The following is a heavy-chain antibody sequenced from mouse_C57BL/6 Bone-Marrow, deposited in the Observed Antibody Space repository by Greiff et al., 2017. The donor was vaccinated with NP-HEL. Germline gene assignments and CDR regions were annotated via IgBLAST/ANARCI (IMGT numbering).Heavy chain of an antibody. V-gene: IGHV5-15*04. CDR1: GFTFSDYG. CDR2: ISNLAYSI. CDR3: ARGLLWYFDV. Sequence: EVMLVESGGGLVQPGGSLKLSCAASGFTFSDYGMAWVRQAPRQGPEWVAFISNLAYSIYYADTVKGRFTISRENAKNTLYLEMSSLRSEDTAMYYCARGLLWYFDVWGTGTTVTVSS. J-gene: IGHJ1*03. D-gene: IGHD3-1*01.